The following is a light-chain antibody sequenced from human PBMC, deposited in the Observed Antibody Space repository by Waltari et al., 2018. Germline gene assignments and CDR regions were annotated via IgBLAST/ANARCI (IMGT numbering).Light chain of an antibody. J-gene: IGKJ1*01. CDR3: GQTTHLPRT. CDR1: QSLVHTNGNTY. V-gene: IGKV2-30*02. CDR2: EVS. Sequence: DVVLTQSPLSLSITPGQPASIHCRSGQSLVHTNGNTYLSWYQQKPGQPPRRLIYEVSNQDSGVPDRFSGSGAGTDFTLKISRVEAEDVGLYYCGQTTHLPRTFGQGTKVEI.